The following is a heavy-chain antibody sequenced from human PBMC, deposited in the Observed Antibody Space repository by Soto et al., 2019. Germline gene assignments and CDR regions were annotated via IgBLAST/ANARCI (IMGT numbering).Heavy chain of an antibody. CDR1: GFTFSVYA. Sequence: GGSLRLSCAASGFTFSVYAMSWVRQSPGKGLEWVSAISGSGGSTFYADSVKGRFTISRDNSENTLYLQMNSLRVEDTAVYYCAKDDSSDGDEDGFDIWGQGTMVTVSS. CDR2: ISGSGGST. J-gene: IGHJ3*02. CDR3: AKDDSSDGDEDGFDI. D-gene: IGHD3-22*01. V-gene: IGHV3-23*01.